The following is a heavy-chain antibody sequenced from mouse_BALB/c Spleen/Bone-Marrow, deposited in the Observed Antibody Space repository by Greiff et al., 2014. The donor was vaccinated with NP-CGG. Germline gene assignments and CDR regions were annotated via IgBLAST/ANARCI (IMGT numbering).Heavy chain of an antibody. CDR1: GYTFTSYY. CDR2: IFPGNVNT. CDR3: ARDTMDY. V-gene: IGHV1S56*01. J-gene: IGHJ4*01. Sequence: VQLQESGPELVKPGASVRISCKASGYTFTSYYIHWVKQRPGQGLEWMGWIFPGNVNTKYNEKFKGKATLTADKSSSTAYMQLSSLTSEDSAVYFCARDTMDYWGQGTSVTVSS.